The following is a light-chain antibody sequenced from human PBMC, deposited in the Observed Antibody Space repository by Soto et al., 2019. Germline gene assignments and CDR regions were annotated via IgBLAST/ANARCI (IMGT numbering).Light chain of an antibody. CDR3: QQAYSFPHT. V-gene: IGKV1-12*01. Sequence: DIQMTQSPSSVSASVGDTVTITCRASQGINGWLSWYQQKPGEAPKLLISVASRVHTGGPSRFSGSGSGTEFSLTISSLQPEDFATYYCQQAYSFPHTFGQGANLEIK. J-gene: IGKJ2*01. CDR1: QGINGW. CDR2: VAS.